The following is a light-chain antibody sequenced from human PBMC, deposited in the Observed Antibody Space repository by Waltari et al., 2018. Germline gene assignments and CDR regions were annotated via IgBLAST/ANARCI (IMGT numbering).Light chain of an antibody. CDR3: QAWDGNTGV. J-gene: IGLJ1*01. V-gene: IGLV3-1*01. CDR1: HLGNKY. Sequence: YDLTQPPSVSVSPGQTASVTCPGDHLGNKYPSWYHQKPGHPPLLVIYQGSKRPAGIPERISGSSSGNTATLTISGTQAMDEADYYCQAWDGNTGVFGAGTWVTVL. CDR2: QGS.